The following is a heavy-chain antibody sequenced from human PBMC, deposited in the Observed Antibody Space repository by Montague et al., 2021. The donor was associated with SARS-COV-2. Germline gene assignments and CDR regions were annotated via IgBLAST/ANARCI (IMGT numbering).Heavy chain of an antibody. CDR1: GGSISSGGYY. J-gene: IGHJ4*02. V-gene: IGHV4-31*03. CDR3: ARVRGGFLEWLLYFDY. Sequence: TLSLTCTVSGGSISSGGYYWSWIRQPPGKGLEWIGYIYYSGSTYYNPSLKSRVTISVDTSKNQFSLKLSSVTAADTAVYYCARVRGGFLEWLLYFDYWGQGTLVTVSS. D-gene: IGHD3-3*01. CDR2: IYYSGST.